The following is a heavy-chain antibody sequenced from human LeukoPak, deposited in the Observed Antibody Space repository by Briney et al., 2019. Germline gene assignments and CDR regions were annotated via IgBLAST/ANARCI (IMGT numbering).Heavy chain of an antibody. CDR1: GFTFSTYT. V-gene: IGHV3-21*06. Sequence: GGSLRLSCTVSGFTFSTYTMNWVRQAPGKGLEWVSSITATSTSIYYADSVKGRFTISRDNAKNSLFLRMSSLRADDTAVYFCAKERPHGMDVWGQGTTVTVSS. J-gene: IGHJ6*02. D-gene: IGHD6-6*01. CDR3: AKERPHGMDV. CDR2: ITATSTSI.